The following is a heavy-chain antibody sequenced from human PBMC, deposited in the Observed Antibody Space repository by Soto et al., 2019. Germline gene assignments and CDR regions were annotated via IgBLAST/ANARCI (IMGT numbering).Heavy chain of an antibody. CDR3: ARWGTTGGLDV. CDR2: TSYDGSNN. V-gene: IGHV3-33*05. Sequence: QVQLVESGGGVVQPGTSLRLSCVGSGFTFRSYVIHWVRQAPGKGLEWVALTSYDGSNNFYGDSVKGRFTISRDNSSNTVELQRDSLRLEDTALYYCARWGTTGGLDVWGQGTLVSVSS. CDR1: GFTFRSYV. J-gene: IGHJ4*02. D-gene: IGHD3-16*01.